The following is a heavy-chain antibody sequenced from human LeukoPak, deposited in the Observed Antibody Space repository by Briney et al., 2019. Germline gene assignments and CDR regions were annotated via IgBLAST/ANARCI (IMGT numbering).Heavy chain of an antibody. Sequence: GASVKVSCKASGYTFTSYYMHWVRQAPGQGLEWMGIINPSGCSTSYAQKFQGRVTMTRDTSTSTVYMELSSLRSEDTAVYYCARDYHEGWYGSGSGSYYHQKDYYYYMDVWGKGTTVTISS. J-gene: IGHJ6*03. V-gene: IGHV1-46*01. CDR2: INPSGCST. CDR1: GYTFTSYY. D-gene: IGHD3-10*01. CDR3: ARDYHEGWYGSGSGSYYHQKDYYYYMDV.